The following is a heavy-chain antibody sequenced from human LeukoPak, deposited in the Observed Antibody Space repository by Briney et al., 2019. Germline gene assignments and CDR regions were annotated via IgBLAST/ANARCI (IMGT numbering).Heavy chain of an antibody. D-gene: IGHD3-22*01. Sequence: ASVKVSCKASGYTFTSYGISWVRQAPGQGLEWMGWISAYNGNTNYAQKLQGRVTMTTDTSTSTAYMELRSLRSDDTAVYYCARETIIYRYYYDSSGQYGMDVWGQGTTVTVSS. V-gene: IGHV1-18*01. J-gene: IGHJ6*02. CDR2: ISAYNGNT. CDR1: GYTFTSYG. CDR3: ARETIIYRYYYDSSGQYGMDV.